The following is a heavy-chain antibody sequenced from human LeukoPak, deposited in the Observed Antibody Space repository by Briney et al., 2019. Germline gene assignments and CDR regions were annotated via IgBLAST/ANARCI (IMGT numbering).Heavy chain of an antibody. CDR3: AKKGGGYYYGPEDY. Sequence: GGSLRLSCAASGFTFSNAWMSWVRQAPGKGLEWVGRIKSKTDGGTTDYAAPVKGRFTISRDDSKNTLYLQMNSLRAEDTAVYYCAKKGGGYYYGPEDYWGQGTLVTVSS. CDR1: GFTFSNAW. D-gene: IGHD3-10*01. V-gene: IGHV3-15*01. CDR2: IKSKTDGGTT. J-gene: IGHJ4*02.